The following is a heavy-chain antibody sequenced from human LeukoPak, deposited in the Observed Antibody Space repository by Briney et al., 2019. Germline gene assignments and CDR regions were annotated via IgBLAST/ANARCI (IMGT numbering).Heavy chain of an antibody. Sequence: GGSLRLSCAASGFTFSSYAMSWVRQAPGKGLEWVSAISGSGGSTYYADSVKGRFTISRDNSKNTLYLQMNSLRAEDTAVYYCAKDRHPHNFWSGYYHSHFDYWGQGTLVTVSS. CDR3: AKDRHPHNFWSGYYHSHFDY. D-gene: IGHD3-3*01. V-gene: IGHV3-23*01. CDR1: GFTFSSYA. J-gene: IGHJ4*02. CDR2: ISGSGGST.